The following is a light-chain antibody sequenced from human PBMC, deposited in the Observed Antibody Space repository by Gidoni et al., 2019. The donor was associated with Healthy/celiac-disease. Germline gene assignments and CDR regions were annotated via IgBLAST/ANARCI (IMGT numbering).Light chain of an antibody. CDR3: QQYGSRT. J-gene: IGKJ2*01. CDR1: QSVSSSY. CDR2: GAS. Sequence: EIVLTQSPGTLSLSPGERATLSCRANQSVSSSYLAWYQQKPGQAPRLLIYGASSRATGIPDRFSGSGSGTDFTLTISRLEPEDFAVYYCQQYGSRTFGQGTKLEIK. V-gene: IGKV3-20*01.